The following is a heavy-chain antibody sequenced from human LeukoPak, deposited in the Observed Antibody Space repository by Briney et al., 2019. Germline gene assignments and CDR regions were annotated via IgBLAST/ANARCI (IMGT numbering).Heavy chain of an antibody. CDR1: GGSISSSSYY. D-gene: IGHD2-15*01. CDR3: ARRGSPKEDY. V-gene: IGHV4-39*01. J-gene: IGHJ4*02. Sequence: PSETLSLTCTVSGGSISSSSYYWGWIRQPPGKGLEWIGSIYYSGSTYYNPSLKSRVTISVDTSKNQFSLKLSSVTAADTAVYYCARRGSPKEDYWGQGTLVTVSS. CDR2: IYYSGST.